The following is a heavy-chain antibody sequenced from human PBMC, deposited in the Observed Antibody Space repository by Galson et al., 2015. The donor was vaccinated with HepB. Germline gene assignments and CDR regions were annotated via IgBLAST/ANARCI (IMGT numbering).Heavy chain of an antibody. Sequence: PALVKPTQTLTLTCTFSGFSLITRRVGVGWIRQPPGEALEWLALIYWDDNRNYSPSLQSRLTITKDTSKNQVVLTMTNMDPVDAATYYCARRLEFRRSRWNFDHWGQGTPVTVSS. J-gene: IGHJ4*02. CDR2: IYWDDNR. D-gene: IGHD3-10*01. V-gene: IGHV2-5*02. CDR3: ARRLEFRRSRWNFDH. CDR1: GFSLITRRVG.